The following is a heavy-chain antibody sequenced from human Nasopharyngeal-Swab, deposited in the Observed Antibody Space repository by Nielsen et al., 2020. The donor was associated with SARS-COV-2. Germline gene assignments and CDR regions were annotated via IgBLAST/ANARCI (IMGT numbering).Heavy chain of an antibody. J-gene: IGHJ5*02. CDR2: IYYSGST. Sequence: PGKGLEWIGSIYYSGSTYYNPSLESRVTISVDTSKNQFSLKLSSVTAADTAVYYCARDLDSSSWFNWFDPWGQGTLVTVSS. V-gene: IGHV4-39*07. CDR3: ARDLDSSSWFNWFDP. D-gene: IGHD6-13*01.